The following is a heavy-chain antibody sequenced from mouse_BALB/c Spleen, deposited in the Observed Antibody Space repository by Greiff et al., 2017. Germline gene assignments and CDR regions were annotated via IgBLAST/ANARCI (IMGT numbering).Heavy chain of an antibody. CDR2: ILPGSGST. CDR1: GYTFSSYW. V-gene: IGHV1-9*01. D-gene: IGHD1-1*01. CDR3: ARRAVVAKRYFDV. J-gene: IGHJ1*01. Sequence: QVQLQQSGAELMKPGASVKISCKATGYTFSSYWIEWVKQRPGHGLEWIGEILPGSGSTNYNEKFKGKATFTADTSSNTAYMQLSSLTSEDSAVYYCARRAVVAKRYFDVWGAGTTVTVSS.